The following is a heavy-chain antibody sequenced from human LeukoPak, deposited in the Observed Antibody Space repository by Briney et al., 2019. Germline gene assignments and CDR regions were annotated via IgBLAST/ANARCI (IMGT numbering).Heavy chain of an antibody. J-gene: IGHJ4*02. CDR1: GFTFSSFE. V-gene: IGHV3-48*03. CDR3: ARDAGISPYFDY. CDR2: ISSSGITI. D-gene: IGHD4-23*01. Sequence: PGGSLRLSCAASGFTFSSFEMSWVRQAPGKGLEWVSYISSSGITIYYADSMKGRFTISRDNSKNTLYLQMNSLRAEDTAVYYCARDAGISPYFDYWGQGTLVTVSS.